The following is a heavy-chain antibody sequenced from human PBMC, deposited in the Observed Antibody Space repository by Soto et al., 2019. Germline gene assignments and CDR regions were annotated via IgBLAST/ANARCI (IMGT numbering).Heavy chain of an antibody. V-gene: IGHV3-15*06. D-gene: IGHD2-2*01. CDR1: GGSISSGGYC. Sequence: ETLSLTCTVSGGSISSGGYCWSWIRQAPGKGLEWVGRIKSKIDGGTTHYAAPVKGRFTISRDDSEDTLYLRMNNLKVEDTAIYYCITDPYPFQSRIIAFDAWGLGTMVTVSS. J-gene: IGHJ3*01. CDR2: IKSKIDGGTT. CDR3: ITDPYPFQSRIIAFDA.